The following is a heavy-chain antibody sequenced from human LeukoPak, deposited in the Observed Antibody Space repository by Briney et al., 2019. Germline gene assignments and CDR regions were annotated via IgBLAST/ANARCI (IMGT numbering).Heavy chain of an antibody. J-gene: IGHJ4*02. CDR3: AKGSSGSYSYGSFDY. V-gene: IGHV3-23*01. Sequence: PGGSLRLSCAASGFTFSSYAMSWVRQAPGKGLEWVSAISGSGGSTYYADSVKGRFTISRDNSKNTLYLQMNSLRAEDTAVYYCAKGSSGSYSYGSFDYWGQGTLVTVSS. D-gene: IGHD5-18*01. CDR1: GFTFSSYA. CDR2: ISGSGGST.